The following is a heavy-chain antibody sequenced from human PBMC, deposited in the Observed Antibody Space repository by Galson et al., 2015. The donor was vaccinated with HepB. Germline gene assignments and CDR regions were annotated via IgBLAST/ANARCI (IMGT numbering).Heavy chain of an antibody. D-gene: IGHD6-19*01. V-gene: IGHV4-31*03. CDR3: ARAKGHHSSGWSWVNYYYYYMDV. CDR2: IYYSGST. Sequence: TLSLTCTVSGGSISSGGYYWSWIRQHPGKGLEWIGYIYYSGSTYYNPSLKSRVTISVDTSKNQFSLKLSSVTAADTAVYYCARAKGHHSSGWSWVNYYYYYMDVWGKGTTVTVSS. CDR1: GGSISSGGYY. J-gene: IGHJ6*03.